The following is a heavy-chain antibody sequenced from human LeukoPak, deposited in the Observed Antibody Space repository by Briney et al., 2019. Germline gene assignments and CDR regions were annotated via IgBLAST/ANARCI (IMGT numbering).Heavy chain of an antibody. D-gene: IGHD3-22*01. CDR3: ARGLDYDSSGYTPIDH. CDR1: GYTFTSYG. J-gene: IGHJ4*02. V-gene: IGHV1-18*01. CDR2: ISAYNGNT. Sequence: GASVKVSCKASGYTFTSYGISWVRQAPGQGLEWMGWISAYNGNTNYAQKLQGRVTMTTDTSTSTAYMELRSLRSDDTAVYYCARGLDYDSSGYTPIDHWGQGTLVTVSS.